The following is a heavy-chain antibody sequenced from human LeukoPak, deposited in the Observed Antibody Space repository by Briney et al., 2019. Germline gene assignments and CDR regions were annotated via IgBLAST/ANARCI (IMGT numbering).Heavy chain of an antibody. D-gene: IGHD3-10*01. V-gene: IGHV1-2*04. J-gene: IGHJ3*02. CDR3: ARGTMVRGENGAFYI. CDR1: GYTFTGYY. Sequence: ASVKVSCKASGYTFTGYYMHWVRQAPGQGLEWMGWINPNSGGTNYAQKFQGWVTMTRDTSISTAYMELSRLRSDDTAVYYCARGTMVRGENGAFYIWGQGTMVTVST. CDR2: INPNSGGT.